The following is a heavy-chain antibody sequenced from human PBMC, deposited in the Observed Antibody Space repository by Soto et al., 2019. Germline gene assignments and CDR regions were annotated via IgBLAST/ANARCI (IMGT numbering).Heavy chain of an antibody. CDR2: IYTSGST. CDR3: ARATYYYDSSGYYWFDP. D-gene: IGHD3-22*01. CDR1: GGSISSYY. Sequence: PSETLSLTCTVSGGSISSYYWSWIRQPAGKGLEWIGRIYTSGSTNYNPSLKSRVTMSVDTSKNQFSLKLSSVTAADTAVYYCARATYYYDSSGYYWFDPWGQGTLVTVSS. J-gene: IGHJ5*02. V-gene: IGHV4-4*07.